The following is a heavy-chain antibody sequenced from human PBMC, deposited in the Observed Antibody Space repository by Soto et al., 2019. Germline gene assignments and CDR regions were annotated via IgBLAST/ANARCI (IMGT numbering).Heavy chain of an antibody. J-gene: IGHJ6*02. Sequence: AASVKVSCKASGYTFTSYGISWVRQAPGQGLEWMGWISAYNGNTNYAQKLQGRVTMTTDTSTSTAYMELRSLRSDDTAVYYCASQGNWNYDYYYGMDVWGQGTTVTVSS. CDR1: GYTFTSYG. CDR2: ISAYNGNT. V-gene: IGHV1-18*01. CDR3: ASQGNWNYDYYYGMDV. D-gene: IGHD1-20*01.